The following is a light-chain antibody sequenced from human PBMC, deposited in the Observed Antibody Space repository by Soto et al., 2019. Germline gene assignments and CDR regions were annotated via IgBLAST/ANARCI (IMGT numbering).Light chain of an antibody. CDR1: QSISHK. V-gene: IGKV3-15*01. CDR2: DTS. Sequence: EIVMTQSPATLSVSPGERATLSCRVSQSISHKLAWYQQKPGQPPRRLIYDTSTRATGIPARFSGSGSGTEFTLTINSLQSEDLAVYYGQQYNNWFLISFGQGTQLEIQ. CDR3: QQYNNWFLIS. J-gene: IGKJ5*01.